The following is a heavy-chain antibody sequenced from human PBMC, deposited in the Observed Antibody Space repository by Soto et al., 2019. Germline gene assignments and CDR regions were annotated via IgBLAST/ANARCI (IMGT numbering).Heavy chain of an antibody. J-gene: IGHJ4*02. D-gene: IGHD1-20*01. CDR1: GGSFSGYY. Sequence: SETLSLTCAAYGGSFSGYYLTWIRQPPGKGLEWIGEINHSGSTNYKPSLRSRVTISVDTSKNQLSLKVNSVTAADTAVYYCARGRTLITGTSLDYWGQGTLVTVSS. V-gene: IGHV4-34*01. CDR3: ARGRTLITGTSLDY. CDR2: INHSGST.